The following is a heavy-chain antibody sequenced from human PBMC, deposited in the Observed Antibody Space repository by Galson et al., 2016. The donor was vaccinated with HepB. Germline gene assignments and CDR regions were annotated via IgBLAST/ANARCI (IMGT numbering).Heavy chain of an antibody. CDR1: GYTFTTYE. D-gene: IGHD5-12*01. CDR3: ARARYSGDAFDI. J-gene: IGHJ3*02. Sequence: SVKVSCKASGYTFTTYETAWVRQVPGQGLEWMGWIITKNDNTNYAENLQGRVTMTTDTSTSTAYMELRSLRSDDTAVYYCARARYSGDAFDIWGQGTMVTVSS. V-gene: IGHV1-18*01. CDR2: IITKNDNT.